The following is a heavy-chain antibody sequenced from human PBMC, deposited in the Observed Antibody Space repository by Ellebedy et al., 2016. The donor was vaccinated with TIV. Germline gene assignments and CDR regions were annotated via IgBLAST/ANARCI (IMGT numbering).Heavy chain of an antibody. V-gene: IGHV4-34*01. CDR3: ARDGVSPHDSGIDY. CDR1: GGSFSGYY. CDR2: INHSGST. D-gene: IGHD1-26*01. J-gene: IGHJ4*02. Sequence: SETLSLXXAVYGGSFSGYYWSWIRQPPGKGLEWIGEINHSGSTNYNPSLKSRVTISVDTSKNQFSLKLSSVTAADTAVYYCARDGVSPHDSGIDYWGQGTLVTVSS.